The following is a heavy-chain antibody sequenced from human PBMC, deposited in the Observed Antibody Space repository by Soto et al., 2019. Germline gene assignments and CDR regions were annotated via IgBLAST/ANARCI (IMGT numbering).Heavy chain of an antibody. J-gene: IGHJ6*02. CDR3: ATRGRSLGYYYGMDV. D-gene: IGHD3-10*01. CDR2: INAGNGNT. Sequence: QVQLVQSGAEVKKPGASVKVSCKASGYTFTSYAMHWVRQAPGQRLEWMGWINAGNGNTKYSQKFQGRVTITRDTFASTAYMALSSLRSEGTAVYYCATRGRSLGYYYGMDVWGQGTTVTVSS. CDR1: GYTFTSYA. V-gene: IGHV1-3*01.